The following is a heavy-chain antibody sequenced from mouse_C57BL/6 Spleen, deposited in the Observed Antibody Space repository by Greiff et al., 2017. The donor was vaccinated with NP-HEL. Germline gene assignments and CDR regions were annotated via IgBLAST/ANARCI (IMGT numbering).Heavy chain of an antibody. CDR3: ARELDYYALDY. CDR2: IHPEDEDT. Sequence: QVQLQQSGPELVKPGASVKISCKASGYAFTSSWMNWVKQSPGKGLEWIGRIHPEDEDTNYNDKFKGKATLTVDKSSSTAYMQLSRLTSEDSAVYFCARELDYYALDYWGQGTSVTVSS. D-gene: IGHD4-1*01. CDR1: GYAFTSSW. V-gene: IGHV1-82*01. J-gene: IGHJ4*01.